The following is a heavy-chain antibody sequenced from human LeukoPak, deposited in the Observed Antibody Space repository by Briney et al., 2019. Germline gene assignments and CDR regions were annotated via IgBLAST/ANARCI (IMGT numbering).Heavy chain of an antibody. J-gene: IGHJ4*02. CDR2: ISSTSSTI. CDR1: GFTFSTYS. Sequence: GGSLRLSCAASGFTFSTYSMNWLRQAPGKGLEWVSYISSTSSTIYYADSVKGRFTISRDNSKNTLYLQMNSLRAEDTAVYYCAKGWVYSSGWYDVDYWGQGTLVTVSS. CDR3: AKGWVYSSGWYDVDY. V-gene: IGHV3-48*01. D-gene: IGHD6-19*01.